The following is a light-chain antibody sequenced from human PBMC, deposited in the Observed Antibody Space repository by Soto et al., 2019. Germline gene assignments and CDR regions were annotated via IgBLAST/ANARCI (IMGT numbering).Light chain of an antibody. CDR1: QSISRN. CDR3: QQYHNWPPYT. V-gene: IGKV3-15*01. Sequence: EVVMTQSPGTLSVSPGERATLSCRASQSISRNLAWYQQKPGRAPRLLIYDVSTSATGVPARFSGSRSEREFTLTISSLQSEDFAVYYCQQYHNWPPYTFGQGTKLEIK. CDR2: DVS. J-gene: IGKJ2*01.